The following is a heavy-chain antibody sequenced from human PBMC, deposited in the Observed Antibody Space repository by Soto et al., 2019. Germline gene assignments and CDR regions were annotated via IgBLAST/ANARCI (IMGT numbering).Heavy chain of an antibody. CDR1: GFTFSSYS. V-gene: IGHV3-21*01. J-gene: IGHJ4*02. CDR3: ARVVATIGLIDY. Sequence: GGSLRLSCAASGFTFSSYSMNWVRQAPGKGLEWVSSISSSSSYIYYADSVKGRFTISRDNAKNSLYLQMNSLRAEDTAVYYCARVVATIGLIDYWGQGTLVTVSS. D-gene: IGHD5-12*01. CDR2: ISSSSSYI.